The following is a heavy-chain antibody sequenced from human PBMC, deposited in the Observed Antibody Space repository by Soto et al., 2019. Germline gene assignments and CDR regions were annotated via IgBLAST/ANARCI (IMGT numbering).Heavy chain of an antibody. D-gene: IGHD3-10*01. V-gene: IGHV4-59*01. CDR2: IYESGST. Sequence: SETLSLTCTVSGGSIGGYYWSWIRQPPGKGLEWIGYIYESGSTNSNPSLQSRVTISVDTSKNQFYLNLSPVTAADTATYYCAXARITLVREIIKYNMDIWGQGTTVTVSS. CDR3: AXARITLVREIIKYNMDI. J-gene: IGHJ6*02. CDR1: GGSIGGYY.